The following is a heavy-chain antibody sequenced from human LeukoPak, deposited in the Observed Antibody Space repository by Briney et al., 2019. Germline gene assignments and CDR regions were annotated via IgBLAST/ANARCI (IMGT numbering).Heavy chain of an antibody. D-gene: IGHD1-26*01. J-gene: IGHJ6*04. Sequence: PGGSLRFSCAASGFTFSSYSMNWVGQAPGKGLEWVSSISSSSSYIYYADSVKGRFTISRDNAKNSLYLQMNSLRAEDTAVYYCARDIWEEDGMDVWGKGTTVTVSS. CDR3: ARDIWEEDGMDV. V-gene: IGHV3-21*01. CDR1: GFTFSSYS. CDR2: ISSSSSYI.